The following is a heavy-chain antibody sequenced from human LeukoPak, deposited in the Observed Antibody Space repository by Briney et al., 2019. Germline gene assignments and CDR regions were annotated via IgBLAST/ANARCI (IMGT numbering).Heavy chain of an antibody. V-gene: IGHV3-30-3*01. J-gene: IGHJ5*02. Sequence: GRSLRLSCAASGFTFSSYAMHWVRQAPGKGLEWVAVISYDGSNKYYADSVKGRFTISRDNSKSTLYLQMNSLRAEDTAVYYCARGTLGYCSSTSCYNWFDPWGQGTLVTVSS. CDR3: ARGTLGYCSSTSCYNWFDP. D-gene: IGHD2-2*01. CDR1: GFTFSSYA. CDR2: ISYDGSNK.